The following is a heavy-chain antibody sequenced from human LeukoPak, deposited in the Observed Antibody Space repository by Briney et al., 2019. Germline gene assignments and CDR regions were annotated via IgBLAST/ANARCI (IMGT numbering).Heavy chain of an antibody. V-gene: IGHV3-30*02. D-gene: IGHD2-8*02. Sequence: GGSLRLSCAASGFRFRNYGMHWVRQAPGKGLEWVAFIRYDGSNKYYADSVRGRFTISRDNSKSALSLQMNSLRAEDTAIYYCATYRQVLLPFESWGQGTLVTVSS. CDR3: ATYRQVLLPFES. CDR2: IRYDGSNK. J-gene: IGHJ4*02. CDR1: GFRFRNYG.